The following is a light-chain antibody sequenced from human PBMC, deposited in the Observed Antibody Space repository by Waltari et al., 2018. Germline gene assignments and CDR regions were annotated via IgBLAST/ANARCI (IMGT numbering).Light chain of an antibody. Sequence: DIVMTQSPDSLAVSLGERATINCKSSQSVLYSSNNKNYLAWYQQKPGQPPKLLIYLASTRESGVPDRFSGSGSGTDFTLTISSLQAEDVALYYCQQYYSTPLTFGGGTKVEIK. J-gene: IGKJ4*01. CDR3: QQYYSTPLT. V-gene: IGKV4-1*01. CDR2: LAS. CDR1: QSVLYSSNNKNY.